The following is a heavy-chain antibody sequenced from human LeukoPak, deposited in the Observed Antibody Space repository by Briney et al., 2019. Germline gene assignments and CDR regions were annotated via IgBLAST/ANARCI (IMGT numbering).Heavy chain of an antibody. J-gene: IGHJ4*02. Sequence: PGGSLRLSCAASGFTVSSNYMSWVRQAPGKGLEWVSYISSGSIIYYADSVKGRFTISRDNAKNSLYLQMHSLRDEDTAVYYCARGMYYYGSGGLDYWGQGTLVTVSS. D-gene: IGHD3-10*01. CDR3: ARGMYYYGSGGLDY. CDR2: ISSGSII. V-gene: IGHV3-69-1*01. CDR1: GFTVSSNY.